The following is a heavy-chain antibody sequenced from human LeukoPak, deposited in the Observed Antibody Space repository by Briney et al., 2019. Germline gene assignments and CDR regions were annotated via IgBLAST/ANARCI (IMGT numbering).Heavy chain of an antibody. CDR3: AKEVIVGVSFDY. J-gene: IGHJ4*02. D-gene: IGHD1-26*01. CDR1: GFTFSSYA. CDR2: ISGSGGST. Sequence: PGGSLRLSCAASGFTFSSYAMSWVRQAPGKGLEWVAAISGSGGSTYYADSVKGRLTISRDNFKNTLYLQMNSLRAEDTAVYYCAKEVIVGVSFDYWGQGTLVTVSS. V-gene: IGHV3-23*01.